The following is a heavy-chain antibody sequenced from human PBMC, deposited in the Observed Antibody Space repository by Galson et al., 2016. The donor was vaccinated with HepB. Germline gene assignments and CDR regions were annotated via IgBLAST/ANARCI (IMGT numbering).Heavy chain of an antibody. CDR2: INNDGSNT. CDR3: ARPGYCSGSSCYVPFDI. J-gene: IGHJ3*02. D-gene: IGHD2-15*01. CDR1: GFTFSSYW. V-gene: IGHV3-74*03. Sequence: SLRLPCGAFGFTFSSYWMNWVRPAPGKGVVWVSRINNDGSNTTSEDTVTGRFTISRDNAKNTLYLQMNSLRAEDTAVYYCARPGYCSGSSCYVPFDIWGQGTMATVSS.